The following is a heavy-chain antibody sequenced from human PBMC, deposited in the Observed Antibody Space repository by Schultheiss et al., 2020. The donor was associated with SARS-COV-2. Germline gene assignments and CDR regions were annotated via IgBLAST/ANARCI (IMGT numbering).Heavy chain of an antibody. CDR3: ARSYYDYEGAFDI. CDR1: GFTFRNYG. V-gene: IGHV3-33*03. J-gene: IGHJ3*02. CDR2: IWYDGSNK. D-gene: IGHD3-16*01. Sequence: GESLKISCEASGFTFRNYGMHWVRQAPGKGLEWVAGIWYDGSNKYYADSVKGRFTISRDNAKNSLYLQMNSLRAEDTAVYYCARSYYDYEGAFDIWGQGTMVTVSS.